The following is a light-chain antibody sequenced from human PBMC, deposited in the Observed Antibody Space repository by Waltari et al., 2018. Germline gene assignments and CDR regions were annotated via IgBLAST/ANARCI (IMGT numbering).Light chain of an antibody. CDR3: AAWDDSLSGWV. Sequence: QSVLTQPPSASGTPGQRVTISCSGSSSNIGSNYVYWYQQLPGTAPKLLIYRNNRRPSWVPVRFSGSMSGTSAALAISGLRSEDEADYYCAAWDDSLSGWVFGGGTKLTVL. J-gene: IGLJ3*02. V-gene: IGLV1-47*01. CDR2: RNN. CDR1: SSNIGSNY.